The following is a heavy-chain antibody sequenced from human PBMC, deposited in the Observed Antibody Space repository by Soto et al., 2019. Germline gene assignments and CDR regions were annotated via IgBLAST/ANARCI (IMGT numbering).Heavy chain of an antibody. CDR1: GFTFSSYG. D-gene: IGHD3-3*01. J-gene: IGHJ6*03. CDR3: ARSGRSGYYPDYYYYYMDV. Sequence: PGGSLRLSCAASGFTFSSYGMHWVRQAPGKGLEWVAVIWYDGSNKYYADSVKGRFTISRDNSKNTLYLQMNSLRAEDTAAYYCARSGRSGYYPDYYYYYMDVWGKGTTVTVSS. V-gene: IGHV3-33*01. CDR2: IWYDGSNK.